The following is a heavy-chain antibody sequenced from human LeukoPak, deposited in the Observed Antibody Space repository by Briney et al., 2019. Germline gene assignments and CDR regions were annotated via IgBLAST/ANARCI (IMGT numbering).Heavy chain of an antibody. CDR2: MNPNSGNT. Sequence: ASVTVSFKASVDTFTACDINGGRQATGQGLEWMGWMNPNSGNTGYVQSFQGRITITRDISIGTAYMELSNLTSEDTAIYYCTRGSSGRRDNWGQGTLVIVSP. CDR3: TRGSSGRRDN. CDR1: VDTFTACD. J-gene: IGHJ4*02. D-gene: IGHD6-19*01. V-gene: IGHV1-8*03.